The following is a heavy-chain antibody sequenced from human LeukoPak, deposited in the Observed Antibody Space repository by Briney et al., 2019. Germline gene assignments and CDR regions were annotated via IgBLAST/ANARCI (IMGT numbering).Heavy chain of an antibody. CDR3: AKGGSHFQD. Sequence: GGSLSLSCAASGFNFNSYSMNWVRQAPGKGLEWVSSISNDNNYIYYTDSVKGRFTISRDYAKSSLYLQMTSLRAEDTAVYYCAKGGSHFQDWGQGTLVTVSS. CDR2: ISNDNNYI. CDR1: GFNFNSYS. D-gene: IGHD1-26*01. J-gene: IGHJ1*01. V-gene: IGHV3-21*06.